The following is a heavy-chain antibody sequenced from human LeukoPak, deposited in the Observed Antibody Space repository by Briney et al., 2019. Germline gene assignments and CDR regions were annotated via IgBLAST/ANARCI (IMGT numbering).Heavy chain of an antibody. CDR1: GFTLSSYA. J-gene: IGHJ6*03. CDR2: ISGSGGST. CDR3: AKERSVGAAGRSYYYYYMDV. D-gene: IGHD6-13*01. V-gene: IGHV3-23*01. Sequence: GGSLRLSCAASGFTLSSYAMGWVRQAPGRGLEWVSAISGSGGSTYYADSVKGRFTISRDNPKNTLYLQMNSLRAEDTAVYYCAKERSVGAAGRSYYYYYMDVWGKGTTVTVSS.